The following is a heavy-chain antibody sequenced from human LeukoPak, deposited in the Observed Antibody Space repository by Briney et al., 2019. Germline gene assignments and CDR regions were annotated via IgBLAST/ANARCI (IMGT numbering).Heavy chain of an antibody. J-gene: IGHJ6*02. CDR2: ITWNRDNI. D-gene: IGHD2-15*01. Sequence: GRSLRLSCAASGFTFDDYAMHWVRQAPGKGLEWVSGITWNRDNIGYGDSVKGRFTISRDNVKNALYLQMNSLRPEDTALYYCAKDLGSAITSALVLDVWGQGTTVTVS. CDR1: GFTFDDYA. V-gene: IGHV3-9*01. CDR3: AKDLGSAITSALVLDV.